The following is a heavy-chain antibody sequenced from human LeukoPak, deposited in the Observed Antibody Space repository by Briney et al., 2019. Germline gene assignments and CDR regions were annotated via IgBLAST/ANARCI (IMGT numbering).Heavy chain of an antibody. D-gene: IGHD3-22*01. V-gene: IGHV3-21*01. CDR2: ISSSSSYI. J-gene: IGHJ4*02. CDR3: ARDQDDYYDSSGPPPPDY. CDR1: GFTFSSYS. Sequence: GGSLRLSCAASGFTFSSYSMNWFRQAPGKGLEWVPSISSSSSYIYYADSVKGRFTISRDNAKNSLYLQMNSLRAEDTAVYYCARDQDDYYDSSGPPPPDYWGQGTLVTVSS.